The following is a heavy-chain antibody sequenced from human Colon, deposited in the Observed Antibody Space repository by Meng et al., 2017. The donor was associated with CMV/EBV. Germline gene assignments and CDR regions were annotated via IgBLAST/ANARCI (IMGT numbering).Heavy chain of an antibody. J-gene: IGHJ4*02. CDR1: GFTFSNAW. Sequence: GSLKISCAASGFTFSNAWMSWVRQAPGKGLEWVGRIKSKTDGGTTDYAAPVKGRFTISRDDSKNTLYLQMNSLKTEDTAVYYCTTEGPGYCSSTSCSTFDYWGQGTLVTVSS. V-gene: IGHV3-15*01. D-gene: IGHD2-2*01. CDR2: IKSKTDGGTT. CDR3: TTEGPGYCSSTSCSTFDY.